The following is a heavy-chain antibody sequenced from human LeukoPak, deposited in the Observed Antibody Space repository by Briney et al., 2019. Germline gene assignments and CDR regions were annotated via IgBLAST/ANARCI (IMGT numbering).Heavy chain of an antibody. J-gene: IGHJ6*03. CDR1: GFTFSSYG. CDR2: ISYDGSNK. Sequence: QPGGSLRLSCAASGFTFSSYGMHWVRQAPGKGLEWVAVISYDGSNKYYADSVKGRFTISRDNSKNTLYLQTDSLRPEDTAVYYCARDRGGPRCSGRNCYSSRGGYFFYMDVWGKGTTVTVSS. CDR3: ARDRGGPRCSGRNCYSSRGGYFFYMDV. D-gene: IGHD2-21*02. V-gene: IGHV3-30*03.